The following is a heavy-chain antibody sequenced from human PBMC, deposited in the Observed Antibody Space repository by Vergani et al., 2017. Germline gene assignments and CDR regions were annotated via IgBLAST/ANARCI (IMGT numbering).Heavy chain of an antibody. CDR3: AKDLMVRARRRYNYYGMDV. V-gene: IGHV3-9*01. D-gene: IGHD3-10*01. Sequence: VQLVESGGGLVQPGRSLRLSCAASGFTFDDYAMHWVRQAPGKGLEWVSGISWNSGSIGYADSVKGRFTISRDNAKNSLYLQMNSLRAEDTALYYCAKDLMVRARRRYNYYGMDVWGQGTTVTVSS. CDR2: ISWNSGSI. CDR1: GFTFDDYA. J-gene: IGHJ6*02.